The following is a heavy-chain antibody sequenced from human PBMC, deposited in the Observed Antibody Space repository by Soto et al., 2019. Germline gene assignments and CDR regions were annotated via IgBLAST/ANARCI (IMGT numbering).Heavy chain of an antibody. CDR1: GFTFSSYW. J-gene: IGHJ3*01. CDR2: IKQDGSEK. Sequence: SLRLSCAASGFTFSSYWMSWVRQAPGKGLEWVANIKQDGSEKYYVDSVKGRFTISRDNAKNTLYLQMASLRVEDTAVYYCARGDVGAFDLWGQGTMVTVSS. CDR3: ARGDVGAFDL. V-gene: IGHV3-7*02. D-gene: IGHD1-26*01.